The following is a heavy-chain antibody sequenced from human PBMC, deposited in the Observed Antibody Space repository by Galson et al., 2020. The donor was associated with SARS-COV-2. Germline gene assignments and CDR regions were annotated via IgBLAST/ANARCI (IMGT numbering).Heavy chain of an antibody. V-gene: IGHV3-30*01. J-gene: IGHJ6*04. CDR2: ILYDGSNK. D-gene: IGHD2-2*02. CDR1: GYTFSNYV. Sequence: GGSLRLSRAPSGYTFSNYVMHWVRQAPGKGLEWVAVILYDGSNKYYADSVKGRFTISRDNSKNTLYLQMKSMRAEDTAMYYCARALRGYCSSISGYNYCKDVWGKGTTVTVSS. CDR3: ARALRGYCSSISGYNYCKDV.